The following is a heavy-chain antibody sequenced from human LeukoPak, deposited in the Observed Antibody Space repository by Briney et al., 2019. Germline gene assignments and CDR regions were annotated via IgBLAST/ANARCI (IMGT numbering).Heavy chain of an antibody. V-gene: IGHV4-30-4*01. J-gene: IGHJ4*02. CDR3: AREYYDILTGHSTGFDY. CDR1: GGSISSGDYY. D-gene: IGHD3-9*01. CDR2: IYYSGST. Sequence: NTSETLSLTCTVSGGSISSGDYYWSWIRQPPGKGLEWIGYIYYSGSTYYNPSLKSRVTISVDTSKNQFSLKLSSVTAADTAVYYCAREYYDILTGHSTGFDYWGQGTLVTVSS.